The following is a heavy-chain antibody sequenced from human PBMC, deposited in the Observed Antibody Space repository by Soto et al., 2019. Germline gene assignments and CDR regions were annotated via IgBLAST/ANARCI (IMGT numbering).Heavy chain of an antibody. CDR2: IIPIFGTA. CDR3: ARDGVVPAATQGFDP. J-gene: IGHJ5*02. Sequence: SVKVSCKASGGTFSSYAISWVRQAPGQGLEWMGGIIPIFGTANYAQKFQGRVTITADESTSTAYMELSSLRSEDTAVYYCARDGVVPAATQGFDPWGQVTLVTVSS. CDR1: GGTFSSYA. V-gene: IGHV1-69*13. D-gene: IGHD2-2*01.